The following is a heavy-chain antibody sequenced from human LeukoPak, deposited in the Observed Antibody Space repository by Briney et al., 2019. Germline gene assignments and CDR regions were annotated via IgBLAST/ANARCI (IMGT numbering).Heavy chain of an antibody. CDR2: ISSSSSSI. D-gene: IGHD4-11*01. V-gene: IGHV3-21*01. CDR3: AILADYGNYAPREYLDF. CDR1: GFTVSSNY. J-gene: IGHJ4*02. Sequence: RGSLRLSCAASGFTVSSNYMSRVRQAPGRGLEWVSSISSSSSSIYYADSLKGRFTISRDNAKTSLYLQMNSPRAQKTALYYCAILADYGNYAPREYLDFWGQGTLVTVSS.